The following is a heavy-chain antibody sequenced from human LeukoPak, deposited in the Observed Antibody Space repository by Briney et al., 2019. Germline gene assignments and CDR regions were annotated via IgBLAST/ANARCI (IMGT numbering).Heavy chain of an antibody. J-gene: IGHJ4*02. V-gene: IGHV3-21*01. CDR1: GFTFSSYS. Sequence: GGSLRLSCAAFGFTFSSYSMNWVRQAPGKGLEWVSSISSSSSYIYYADSVKGRFTISRDNAKNSLYLQMNSLRAEDMAVYYCASDPVACSISYPGNYWGQRPLVTVSS. D-gene: IGHD6-6*01. CDR2: ISSSSSYI. CDR3: ASDPVACSISYPGNY.